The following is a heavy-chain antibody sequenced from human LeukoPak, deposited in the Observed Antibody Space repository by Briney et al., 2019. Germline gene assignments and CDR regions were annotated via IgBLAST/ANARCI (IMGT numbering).Heavy chain of an antibody. CDR2: ISAYNGNT. J-gene: IGHJ4*02. Sequence: GASVKVTCKASGYTFTSYGISWVRQAPGQGLEWMGWISAYNGNTNYAQKLQGRVTMTTDTYTSTAQMELRSLRSDNRAVYYWAREGDIFTRYYEEGGVGYWGQGTLVTVSS. D-gene: IGHD3-9*01. CDR3: AREGDIFTRYYEEGGVGY. V-gene: IGHV1-18*04. CDR1: GYTFTSYG.